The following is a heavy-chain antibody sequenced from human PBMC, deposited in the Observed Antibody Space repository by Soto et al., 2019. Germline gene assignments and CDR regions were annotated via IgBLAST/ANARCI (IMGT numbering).Heavy chain of an antibody. CDR1: GGSISSGGYY. J-gene: IGHJ4*02. CDR2: IYYSGST. CDR3: ASLAGGDMNFDY. Sequence: SETLSLTCTVSGGSISSGGYYWSWIRQHPGKGLEWIGYIYYSGSTYYNPSLKSRVTISVDTSKNQFSLKLSSVTAADTAVYYCASLAGGDMNFDYWGQGTLVTVSS. V-gene: IGHV4-31*03. D-gene: IGHD2-21*02.